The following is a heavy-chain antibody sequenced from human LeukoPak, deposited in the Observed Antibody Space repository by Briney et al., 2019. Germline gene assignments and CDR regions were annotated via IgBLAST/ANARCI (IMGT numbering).Heavy chain of an antibody. V-gene: IGHV3-23*01. CDR1: GFTFSNAW. J-gene: IGHJ6*04. CDR2: ISAGGDP. CDR3: AKGAYTGWPVLMDL. D-gene: IGHD6-19*01. Sequence: GGSLRLSCAASGFTFSNAWMSWVRQAPGKGLDWVSAISAGGDPKYAESVNGRFTISRDNFKGTLYLQMDSLRVEDSAVYYCAKGAYTGWPVLMDLWGKGTTVTVSS.